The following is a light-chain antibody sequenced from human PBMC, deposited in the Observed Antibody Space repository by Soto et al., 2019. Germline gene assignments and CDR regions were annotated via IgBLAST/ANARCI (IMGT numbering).Light chain of an antibody. V-gene: IGLV2-14*01. CDR2: EVS. CDR1: SSDIGFYKF. CDR3: SSYRSSTTL. Sequence: QSVLTQPASVSGSAGQSITISCTGTSSDIGFYKFVSWYQHHPGKAPKLLIYEVSNRPSGVSNRFSGSKSGNTASLTISGRQSEDEADYYCSSYRSSTTLFGGGTKVTVL. J-gene: IGLJ2*01.